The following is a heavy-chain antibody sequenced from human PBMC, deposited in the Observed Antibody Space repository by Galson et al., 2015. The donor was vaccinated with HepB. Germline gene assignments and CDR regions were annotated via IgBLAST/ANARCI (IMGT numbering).Heavy chain of an antibody. CDR1: GFTFSSYA. CDR2: ISYDGSNK. CDR3: VNGNSGSYEFDY. J-gene: IGHJ4*02. V-gene: IGHV3-30*04. Sequence: SLRLSCAASGFTFSSYAMHWVRRAPGKGLEWVAVISYDGSNKYYADSVKGRFTISRDNSKNTLYLQMNSLRAEDTVVYYCVNGNSGSYEFDYWGQGTLVTVSS. D-gene: IGHD1-26*01.